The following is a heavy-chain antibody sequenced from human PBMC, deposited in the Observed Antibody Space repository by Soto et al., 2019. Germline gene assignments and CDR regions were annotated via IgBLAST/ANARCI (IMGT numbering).Heavy chain of an antibody. CDR3: ASGYSSSWYSPFDY. CDR1: GDSVSSNSAA. V-gene: IGHV6-1*01. D-gene: IGHD6-13*01. Sequence: QVQLQQSGPGLVKPSQTLSLTCAISGDSVSSNSAAWNWIRQSPSRGLEWLGRTYYRSKWYNDYAVSVKSLITINPDTSEIQFSLQLNSVTPEDTAVYYCASGYSSSWYSPFDYWGQGTLVTVSS. J-gene: IGHJ4*02. CDR2: TYYRSKWYN.